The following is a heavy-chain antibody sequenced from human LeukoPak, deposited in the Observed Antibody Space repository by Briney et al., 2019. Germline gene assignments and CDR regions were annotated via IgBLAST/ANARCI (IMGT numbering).Heavy chain of an antibody. CDR2: ISYDGSNK. J-gene: IGHJ4*02. D-gene: IGHD2-2*01. V-gene: IGHV3-30-3*01. CDR3: ARDMARSGYQLPITPTPFGY. CDR1: GFTFSSYA. Sequence: GGSLRLSCAASGFTFSSYAMHWVRQAPGKGLEWVAVISYDGSNKYYADSVKGRFTISRDNSKNTLYLQMNSLRAEDTAVYYCARDMARSGYQLPITPTPFGYWGQGTLVTVSS.